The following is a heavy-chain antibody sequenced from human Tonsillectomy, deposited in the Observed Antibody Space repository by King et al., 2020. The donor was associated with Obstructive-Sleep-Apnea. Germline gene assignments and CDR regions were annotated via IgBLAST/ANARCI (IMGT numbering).Heavy chain of an antibody. Sequence: VQLVESGGVLVQPGGSLRLSCAASGFTFSSYMMSWVRQAPGKGLEWVSALSGSGGDTHYAVSVKGRFAISRDNSQNTLYLQMNSLRADDTAVYHCAKRYYYASGSFDYWGQGTLVTVSS. CDR2: LSGSGGDT. CDR3: AKRYYYASGSFDY. J-gene: IGHJ4*02. CDR1: GFTFSSYM. D-gene: IGHD3-10*01. V-gene: IGHV3-23*04.